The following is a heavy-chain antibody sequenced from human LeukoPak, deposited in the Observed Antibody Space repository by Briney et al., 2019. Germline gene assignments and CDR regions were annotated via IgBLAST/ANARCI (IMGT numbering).Heavy chain of an antibody. D-gene: IGHD5-18*01. Sequence: PSETLSLTCTVSGGSISSYYWSWIRQPAGKGLEWIGRIYISGSTNYNPSLKSRVTISVDKSKNQFSLKLSSVTAADTAVYYCARGERYSYGTLPPPYYFDYWGQGTLVTVSS. J-gene: IGHJ4*02. CDR3: ARGERYSYGTLPPPYYFDY. CDR2: IYISGST. CDR1: GGSISSYY. V-gene: IGHV4-4*07.